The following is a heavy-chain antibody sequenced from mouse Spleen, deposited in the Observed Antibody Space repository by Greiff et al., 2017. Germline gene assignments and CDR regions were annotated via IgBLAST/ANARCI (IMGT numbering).Heavy chain of an antibody. Sequence: QVQLKESGAELVKPGASVKISCKASGYAFSSYWMNWVKQRPGKGLEWIGQIYPGDGDTNYNGKFKGKATLTADKSSSTAYMQLSSLTSEDSAVYFCARGFYGNFSWFAYWGQGTLVTVSA. J-gene: IGHJ3*01. V-gene: IGHV1-80*01. CDR1: GYAFSSYW. D-gene: IGHD2-1*01. CDR2: IYPGDGDT. CDR3: ARGFYGNFSWFAY.